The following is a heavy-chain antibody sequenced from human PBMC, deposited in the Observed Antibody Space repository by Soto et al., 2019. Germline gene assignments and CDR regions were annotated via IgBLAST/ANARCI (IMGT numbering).Heavy chain of an antibody. CDR1: GDSVSSNSVT. CDR2: TYYTSTWNN. CDR3: ARQWSNGGWIGYDI. V-gene: IGHV6-1*01. D-gene: IGHD2-8*01. J-gene: IGHJ3*02. Sequence: SQTFSLTCAISGDSVSSNSVTWNWIRQSPSGGLEWLGKTYYTSTWNNVYAGSVKSRITINPDTSKNQVSLQVNSVTPEDTAVYYCARQWSNGGWIGYDIWGQGTMVTVSS.